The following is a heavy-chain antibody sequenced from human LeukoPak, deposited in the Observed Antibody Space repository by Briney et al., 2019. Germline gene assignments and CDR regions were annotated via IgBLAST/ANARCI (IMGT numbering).Heavy chain of an antibody. CDR1: GFPFSDHE. D-gene: IGHD5-24*01. Sequence: PGGSLRLSCAASGFPFSDHEMNWVRQAPGKGLEWVSYISSSGSDKYYPDSVKGRYTISRDNAKNSLYLQMNSLRAEDTAVYYCARRTHGAFAIRGQGTKVTVSS. V-gene: IGHV3-48*03. CDR3: ARRTHGAFAI. CDR2: ISSSGSDK. J-gene: IGHJ3*02.